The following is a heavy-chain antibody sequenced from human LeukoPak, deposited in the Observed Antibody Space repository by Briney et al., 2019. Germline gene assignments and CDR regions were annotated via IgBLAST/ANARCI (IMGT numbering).Heavy chain of an antibody. J-gene: IGHJ4*02. V-gene: IGHV3-69-1*02. CDR2: IGTGDNK. CDR3: AREKISCRGDCNDY. D-gene: IGHD2-21*02. Sequence: PGGSLRLSCLASGITVSNNYMSCVRQPPGKGLEWGSYIGTGDNKHYADSVKGRFTNSRDDAKNSMYLQMNSLKAEDTAVYYCAREKISCRGDCNDYWGQGTLVTVSS. CDR1: GITVSNNY.